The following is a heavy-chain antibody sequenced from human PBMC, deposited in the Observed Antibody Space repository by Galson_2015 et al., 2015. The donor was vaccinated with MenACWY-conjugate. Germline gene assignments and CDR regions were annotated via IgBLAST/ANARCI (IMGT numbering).Heavy chain of an antibody. J-gene: IGHJ4*02. CDR2: INGGNGNT. CDR1: GYTFISHA. D-gene: IGHD3-10*01. V-gene: IGHV1-3*01. Sequence: SVKVSCKASGYTFISHAMHWVRRAPGQRLEWMGWINGGNGNTKYSQKFQGRVTITTDTSANTAHMQLSTLRSEDTAVYYCARGSATWFPFFDSWGQGTLVTVSS. CDR3: ARGSATWFPFFDS.